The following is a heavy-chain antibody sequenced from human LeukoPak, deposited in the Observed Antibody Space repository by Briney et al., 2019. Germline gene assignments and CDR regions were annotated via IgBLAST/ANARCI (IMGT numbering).Heavy chain of an antibody. V-gene: IGHV4-30-4*01. J-gene: IGHJ4*02. CDR3: ARGHYDFWSGYPPNYFDY. D-gene: IGHD3-3*01. CDR2: IYYSGST. CDR1: GGSISSGDYY. Sequence: PSQTLSLTCTVSGGSISSGDYYWSWIRQPPGRGLEWIVYIYYSGSTYYNPSLKSRVTISVDTSKNQFSLKLSSVTAADTAVYYCARGHYDFWSGYPPNYFDYWGQGTLVTVSS.